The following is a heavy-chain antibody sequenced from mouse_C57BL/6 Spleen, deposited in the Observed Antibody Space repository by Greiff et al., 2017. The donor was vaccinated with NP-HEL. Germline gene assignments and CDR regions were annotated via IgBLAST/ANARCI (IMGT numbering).Heavy chain of an antibody. V-gene: IGHV1-64*01. D-gene: IGHD1-1*01. Sequence: QVQLQQPGAELVKPGASVKLSCKASGYTFTSYWMHWVKQRPGQGLEWIGMIHPNRGSTNYNEKFKSKATLTVDKSSITAYMQLSSLTSEDSAFYYCARGDYYGSSYWYFDVWGTGTTVTVSS. CDR1: GYTFTSYW. CDR3: ARGDYYGSSYWYFDV. CDR2: IHPNRGST. J-gene: IGHJ1*03.